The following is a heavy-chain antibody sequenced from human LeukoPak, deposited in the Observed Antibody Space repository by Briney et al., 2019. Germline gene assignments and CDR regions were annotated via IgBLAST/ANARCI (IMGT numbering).Heavy chain of an antibody. J-gene: IGHJ4*02. D-gene: IGHD1-7*01. CDR3: ARAGNYDYFDY. V-gene: IGHV3-13*01. CDR2: IGTAGDT. CDR1: GFTFSSYD. Sequence: GGSLRLSCAAPGFTFSSYDMHWVRQATGKGLEWVSAIGTAGDTYYPGSVKGRFTISRENAKNSLYLQMNSLRAGDTAVYYCARAGNYDYFDYWGQGTLVTVSS.